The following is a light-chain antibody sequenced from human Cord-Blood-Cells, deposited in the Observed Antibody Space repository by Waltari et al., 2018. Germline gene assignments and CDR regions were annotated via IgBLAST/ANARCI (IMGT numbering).Light chain of an antibody. J-gene: IGKJ1*01. Sequence: DSQMTQSPSTLSASVSARLTITCRASQSISSWLAWYQQKPGKAPKLRIYKASSLERGVPSRFSGSGSGTEFTLTISSLQPDYFATYYCQQYNSYWTFGQGTKVEIK. V-gene: IGKV1-5*03. CDR3: QQYNSYWT. CDR2: KAS. CDR1: QSISSW.